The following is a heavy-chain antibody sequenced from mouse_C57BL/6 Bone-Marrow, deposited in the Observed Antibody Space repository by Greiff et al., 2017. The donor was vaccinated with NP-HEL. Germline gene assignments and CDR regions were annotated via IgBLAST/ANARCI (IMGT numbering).Heavy chain of an antibody. V-gene: IGHV1-82*01. CDR3: ARGGASGWLLSSWFAY. Sequence: VQLQQSGPELVKPGASVKISCKASGYAFSSSWMNWVKQRPGKGLEWIGRIYPGDGDTNYKGKFKGKATLTADKSSSTAYMQLSSLTSEDSAVYFCARGGASGWLLSSWFAYWGQGTLVTVSA. CDR1: GYAFSSSW. D-gene: IGHD2-3*01. J-gene: IGHJ3*01. CDR2: IYPGDGDT.